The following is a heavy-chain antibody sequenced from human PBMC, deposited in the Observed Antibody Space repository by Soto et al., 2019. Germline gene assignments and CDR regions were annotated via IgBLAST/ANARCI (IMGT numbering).Heavy chain of an antibody. CDR3: ARENYDILTGYHSYYYYYGRDV. V-gene: IGHV3-30-3*01. Sequence: PGGSLRLSCAASGFTFSSYAMHWVRQAPGKGLEWVAVISYDGSNKYYADSVKGRFTISRDNSKNTLYLQMNSLRAEDTAVYYCARENYDILTGYHSYYYYYGRDVWGQGTTVTVSS. J-gene: IGHJ6*02. CDR2: ISYDGSNK. CDR1: GFTFSSYA. D-gene: IGHD3-9*01.